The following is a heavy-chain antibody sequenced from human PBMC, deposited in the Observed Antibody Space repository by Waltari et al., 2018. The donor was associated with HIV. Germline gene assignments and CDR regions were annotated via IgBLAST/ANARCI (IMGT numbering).Heavy chain of an antibody. V-gene: IGHV4-30-4*01. CDR1: GASVNSPDFY. J-gene: IGHJ5*02. CDR3: AREVYCGSSSCSTHHLFDL. Sequence: VHLRESGPGLVKVSQTLTLTCSVSGASVNSPDFYWTWIRRSPGRDLEWIGYVYYTGTTFYNPSLRGRVTMSIDKTKNQFFLSMKSVSGADAAIYYCAREVYCGSSSCSTHHLFDLWGQGFLVPV. D-gene: IGHD2-21*01. CDR2: VYYTGTT.